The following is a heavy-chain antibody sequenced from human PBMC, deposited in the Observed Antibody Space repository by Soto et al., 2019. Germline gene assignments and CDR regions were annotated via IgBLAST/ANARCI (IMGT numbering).Heavy chain of an antibody. V-gene: IGHV3-53*04. Sequence: EVQLVESGGGLVQPGGSLRLSCAASGFTVSSNYMSWVRQAPGKGLEWVSVIYSGGSTYYADSVKGRFTISRHNSKNTLYLQMISLRAEDTAVYYCARHYGDYRGNFDYWGQGTLVTVSS. J-gene: IGHJ4*02. CDR1: GFTVSSNY. CDR2: IYSGGST. D-gene: IGHD4-17*01. CDR3: ARHYGDYRGNFDY.